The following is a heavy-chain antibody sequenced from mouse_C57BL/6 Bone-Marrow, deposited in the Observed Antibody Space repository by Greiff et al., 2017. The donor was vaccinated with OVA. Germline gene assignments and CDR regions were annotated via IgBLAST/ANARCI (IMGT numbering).Heavy chain of an antibody. CDR3: ARREFITTVVAGGGYYFDY. CDR1: GYTFTDYY. J-gene: IGHJ2*01. Sequence: EVQLQQSGPERVKPGASVKISCKASGYTFTDYYMNWVKQSHGKSLEWIGDINPNNGGTSYNQKFKGKATLTVDKSSSTAYMELRSLTSEDSAVYDCARREFITTVVAGGGYYFDYWGQGTTLTVSS. V-gene: IGHV1-26*01. CDR2: INPNNGGT. D-gene: IGHD1-1*01.